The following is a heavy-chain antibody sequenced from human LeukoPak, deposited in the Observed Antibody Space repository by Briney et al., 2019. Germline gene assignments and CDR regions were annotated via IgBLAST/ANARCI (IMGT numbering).Heavy chain of an antibody. CDR2: IYPGDSET. CDR3: ARHLSSITSSPHY. Sequence: GESLKISSNAFGYNFTSKWIAWVRQMPGKGLEWMGIIYPGDSETRYSPSFQGQVTFSVDKSLRIAFVQWSSLKASDTAMFYSARHLSSITSSPHYWGQGTLVTVSS. V-gene: IGHV5-51*01. J-gene: IGHJ4*02. D-gene: IGHD3-10*01. CDR1: GYNFTSKW.